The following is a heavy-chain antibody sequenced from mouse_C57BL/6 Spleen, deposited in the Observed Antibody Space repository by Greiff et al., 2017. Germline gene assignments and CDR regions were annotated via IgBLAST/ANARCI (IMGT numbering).Heavy chain of an antibody. J-gene: IGHJ3*01. CDR1: GYTFTSYW. V-gene: IGHV1-59*01. Sequence: QVQLQQPGAELVRPGTSVKLSCKASGYTFTSYWMHWVKQRPGQGLEWIGVIDPSDSSTNYNQKFKGKATLTVDTSSSTAYMQLSSLTSADSAVYYCASDGYYRFAYWGQGTLVTVSA. D-gene: IGHD2-3*01. CDR2: IDPSDSST. CDR3: ASDGYYRFAY.